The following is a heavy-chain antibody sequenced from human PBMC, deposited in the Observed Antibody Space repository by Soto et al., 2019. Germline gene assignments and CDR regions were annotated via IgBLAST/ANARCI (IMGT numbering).Heavy chain of an antibody. CDR1: GFTFSDHY. CDR2: TRNKANTYTS. CDR3: ARGGYCGSASCHSDYYGMDV. J-gene: IGHJ6*02. V-gene: IGHV3-72*01. D-gene: IGHD2-15*01. Sequence: GGSLRLSCAASGFTFSDHYMDWVRQAPGKGLEWVCSTRNKANTYTSAYAVSVKGRFTISRDDSKNTLYQQMNSLKTEDTAVDYCARGGYCGSASCHSDYYGMDVWGQGTTVTVSS.